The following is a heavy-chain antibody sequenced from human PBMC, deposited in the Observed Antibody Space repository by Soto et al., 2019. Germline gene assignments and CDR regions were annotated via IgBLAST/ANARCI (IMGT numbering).Heavy chain of an antibody. CDR3: AREGGSSVSWFDP. CDR1: GFTFSDYY. Sequence: GGSLRLSCAASGFTFSDYYMSWIRQAPGKGLEWVSYISSSSSYTNYADSMKGRFTNSRDNAKNSLYLQMNSLRAEDTAVYYCAREGGSSVSWFDPWGQGTLVTVSS. D-gene: IGHD6-6*01. CDR2: ISSSSSYT. V-gene: IGHV3-11*06. J-gene: IGHJ5*02.